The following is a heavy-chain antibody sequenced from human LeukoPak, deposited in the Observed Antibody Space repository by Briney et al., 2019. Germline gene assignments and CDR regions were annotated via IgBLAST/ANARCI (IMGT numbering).Heavy chain of an antibody. V-gene: IGHV3-23*01. CDR2: ISGSGGST. J-gene: IGHJ4*02. Sequence: GGSLRLSCAASGFTFSSYAMSWVRQAPGKGLEWVSAISGSGGSTYYADSVKGRFTVSRDNSKNTLHLQMNSLRAEDTAVYYCAKSGAYGELLWGDYWGQGSLVTVSS. CDR3: AKSGAYGELLWGDY. D-gene: IGHD4-17*01. CDR1: GFTFSSYA.